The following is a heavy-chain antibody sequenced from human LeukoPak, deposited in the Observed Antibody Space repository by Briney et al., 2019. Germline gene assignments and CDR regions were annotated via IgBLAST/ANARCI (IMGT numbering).Heavy chain of an antibody. Sequence: AGSLRLSCAASGFTVTTNYMTWVRQAPGKGLEWVSIIYSGGYTDYADSVKGRFTISRDNSKNTLDLQMNSLRAEDTAVYYCARRLEYSGSQGVFDYWGQGTLVTVSS. CDR1: GFTVTTNY. V-gene: IGHV3-66*01. CDR3: ARRLEYSGSQGVFDY. J-gene: IGHJ4*02. CDR2: IYSGGYT. D-gene: IGHD1-26*01.